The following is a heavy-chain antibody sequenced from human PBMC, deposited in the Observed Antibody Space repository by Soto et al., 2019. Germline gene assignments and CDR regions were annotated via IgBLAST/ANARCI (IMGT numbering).Heavy chain of an antibody. CDR1: GGSISSYY. CDR3: ARVWGGALDF. CDR2: IYYSGST. Sequence: QVQLQESGPGLVKPSETLSLTCTVSGGSISSYYWSWIRQPPGKGLEWIGYIYYSGSTNYNPSLKSRVTISVDTSKNQFSLKLSSVTAADTAVYYCARVWGGALDFWGQGTMVTVSS. V-gene: IGHV4-59*01. J-gene: IGHJ3*01. D-gene: IGHD3-10*01.